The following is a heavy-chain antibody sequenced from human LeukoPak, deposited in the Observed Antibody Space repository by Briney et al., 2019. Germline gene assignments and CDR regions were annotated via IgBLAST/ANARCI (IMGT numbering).Heavy chain of an antibody. D-gene: IGHD1-26*01. CDR2: INHSGST. CDR3: ARHRRSNQSGRYYRGERSGFDY. J-gene: IGHJ4*02. Sequence: SETLTLTCAVSGVSFSGYSLSCIRQPPGKGLEWIGEINHSGSTNYNPSLKSRVTISVDTSKNQFSLKLSSVTAADTAVYYCARHRRSNQSGRYYRGERSGFDYWGQGTLVTVSS. CDR1: GVSFSGYS. V-gene: IGHV4-34*01.